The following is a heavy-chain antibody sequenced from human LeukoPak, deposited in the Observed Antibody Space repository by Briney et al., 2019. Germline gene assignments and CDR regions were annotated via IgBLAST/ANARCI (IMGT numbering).Heavy chain of an antibody. CDR1: GYTFTGYY. CDR2: INPNSGGT. J-gene: IGHJ4*02. CDR3: ASGTTMIAKEVGPFDY. D-gene: IGHD3-22*01. V-gene: IGHV1-2*02. Sequence: ASVKVSCKASGYTFTGYYMHWVRQAPGQGLEWMGWINPNSGGTNYAQKFQGRVTMTRDTSISTAYMELSRLRSDDTAVYYCASGTTMIAKEVGPFDYWGQGTLVTVSS.